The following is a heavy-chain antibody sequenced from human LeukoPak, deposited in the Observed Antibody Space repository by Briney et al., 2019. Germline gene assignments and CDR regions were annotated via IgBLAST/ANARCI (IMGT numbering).Heavy chain of an antibody. V-gene: IGHV3-73*01. CDR1: GFIFSDSA. CDR3: AGPYDTSGHAFDY. Sequence: PGGSLRLSCAAPGFIFSDSAMHWVRQAPGKGPEWVGRIRTKGNSYATAYAASVKGRFTISRDDSKNTAYLQMNSLKTEDTAVYYCAGPYDTSGHAFDYWGRGTLVTVSS. J-gene: IGHJ4*02. D-gene: IGHD3-22*01. CDR2: IRTKGNSYAT.